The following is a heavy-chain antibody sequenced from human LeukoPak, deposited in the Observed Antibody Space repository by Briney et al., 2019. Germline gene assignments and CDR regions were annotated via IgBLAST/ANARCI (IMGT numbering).Heavy chain of an antibody. Sequence: ASVKVSCKASGYTFTGYYMHWVRQAPGQGLEWMGWINPNSGGTNYAQKFRGRVTMTRDTSISTAYMELSRLRSDDTAVYYCAREGDSSGYYYVYWGQGTLVTVSS. CDR2: INPNSGGT. CDR1: GYTFTGYY. V-gene: IGHV1-2*02. J-gene: IGHJ4*02. CDR3: AREGDSSGYYYVY. D-gene: IGHD3-22*01.